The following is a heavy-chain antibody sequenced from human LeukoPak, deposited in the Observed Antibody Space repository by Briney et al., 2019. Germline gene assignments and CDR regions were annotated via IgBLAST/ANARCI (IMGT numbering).Heavy chain of an antibody. CDR2: INPNSGGT. CDR1: GYAFTGYY. V-gene: IGHV1-2*02. Sequence: ASVKVSCKASGYAFTGYYMHWVRQAPGQGLEWMGWINPNSGGTNYAQKFQGRVTMTRDTSISTAYMELSRLRSDDTAVYYCARDLGYSSGYYLPDYWGQGTLVTVSS. D-gene: IGHD3-22*01. CDR3: ARDLGYSSGYYLPDY. J-gene: IGHJ4*02.